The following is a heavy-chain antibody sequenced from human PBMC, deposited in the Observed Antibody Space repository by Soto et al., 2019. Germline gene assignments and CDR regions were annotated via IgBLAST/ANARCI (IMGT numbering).Heavy chain of an antibody. CDR1: GYTFTSYG. D-gene: IGHD3-9*01. Sequence: GASVKVSCKASGYTFTSYGISWVRQAPGQGLEWMGWISAYNGNTNYAQKLQGRVTMTTDTSTSTAYMELRSLRSDDTAVYYCARNDYDILTGYYAFDYWGQGTLVTVSS. CDR3: ARNDYDILTGYYAFDY. CDR2: ISAYNGNT. J-gene: IGHJ4*02. V-gene: IGHV1-18*01.